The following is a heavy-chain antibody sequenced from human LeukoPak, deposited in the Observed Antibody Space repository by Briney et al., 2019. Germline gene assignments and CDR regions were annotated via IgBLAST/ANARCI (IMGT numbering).Heavy chain of an antibody. V-gene: IGHV3-23*01. J-gene: IGHJ3*01. CDR2: ISGDGDKA. CDR1: GFTYTTYA. D-gene: IGHD6-19*01. Sequence: GGSLRLSCAASGFTYTTYAINWVRQTPGKGLEWVSGISGDGDKAYYADSVKGRFTVSRDNSKNTVSLQMSSLRAEDTALYYCAKDLALAGTGGGFDVWGQGTRVAVSS. CDR3: AKDLALAGTGGGFDV.